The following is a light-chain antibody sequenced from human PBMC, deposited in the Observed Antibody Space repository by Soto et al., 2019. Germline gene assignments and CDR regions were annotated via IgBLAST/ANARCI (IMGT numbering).Light chain of an antibody. CDR1: QSVSSSY. CDR3: QPYGSSPWT. J-gene: IGKJ1*01. CDR2: GAS. Sequence: EIVLTQSPGTLSLSPGERATLSCRASQSVSSSYLAWYQQKPGQAPRLLIDGASSRATGIPDRFSGSGSGTDFTLTISRLQPEDFSVYYYQPYGSSPWTVGQGDQGEIK. V-gene: IGKV3-20*01.